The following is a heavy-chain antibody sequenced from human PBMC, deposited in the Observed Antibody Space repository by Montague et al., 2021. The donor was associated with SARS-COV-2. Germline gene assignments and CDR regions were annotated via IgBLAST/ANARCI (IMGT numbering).Heavy chain of an antibody. Sequence: SLRLSCAASGFTFSSYGIHWVRQAPGKGLEWVAVISYDGSNKHYADSXXGRFTISRDNSKHTLYLQMNSLRAEDTAVYYCAKDQGDCSSSRCFRGWTYYYYGMDVWGQGTTVTVSS. CDR1: GFTFSSYG. CDR2: ISYDGSNK. CDR3: AKDQGDCSSSRCFRGWTYYYYGMDV. D-gene: IGHD2-2*01. J-gene: IGHJ6*02. V-gene: IGHV3-30*18.